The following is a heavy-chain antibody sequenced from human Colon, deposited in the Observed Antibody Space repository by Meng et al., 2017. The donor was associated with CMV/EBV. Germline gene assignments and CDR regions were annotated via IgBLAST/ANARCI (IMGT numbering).Heavy chain of an antibody. J-gene: IGHJ6*02. V-gene: IGHV1-69*04. CDR3: ARDPLIVVVPAAIRYYYGMDV. D-gene: IGHD2-2*01. Sequence: SVKVSCKASGGTFSSYTISWVRQPPGQGLEWMGRIIPILGIANYAQKFQGRVTITADKSTSTAYMELSSLRSEDTAVYYCARDPLIVVVPAAIRYYYGMDVWGQGTTVTVSS. CDR2: IIPILGIA. CDR1: GGTFSSYT.